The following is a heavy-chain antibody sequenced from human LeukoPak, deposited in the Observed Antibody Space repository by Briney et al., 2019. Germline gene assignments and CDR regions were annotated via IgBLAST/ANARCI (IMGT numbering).Heavy chain of an antibody. Sequence: GGSLRLSCAASGFTVSSNYMSWVRQAPGKGLEWVSVIYSDGSTYYADSVKGRFTISRDNSKNTLYLQMNSLRAEDTAVYYCARAGHSYGYGYFDYWGQGTLVTVSS. CDR1: GFTVSSNY. CDR2: IYSDGST. CDR3: ARAGHSYGYGYFDY. D-gene: IGHD5-18*01. J-gene: IGHJ4*02. V-gene: IGHV3-53*01.